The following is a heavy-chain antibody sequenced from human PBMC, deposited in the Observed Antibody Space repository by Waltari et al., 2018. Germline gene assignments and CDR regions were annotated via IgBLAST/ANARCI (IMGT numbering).Heavy chain of an antibody. V-gene: IGHV4-39*07. Sequence: QLQLQESGPGLVKPSETLSLTCTVSGGSISSSSYYWGWIRQPPGKGLEWIGSIYYSGSTYYNPSLKSRVTISVDTSKNQFSLKLSSVTAADTAVYYCARGSNYYDSSGYYYAWGYWGQGTLVTVSS. J-gene: IGHJ4*02. CDR2: IYYSGST. D-gene: IGHD3-22*01. CDR3: ARGSNYYDSSGYYYAWGY. CDR1: GGSISSSSYY.